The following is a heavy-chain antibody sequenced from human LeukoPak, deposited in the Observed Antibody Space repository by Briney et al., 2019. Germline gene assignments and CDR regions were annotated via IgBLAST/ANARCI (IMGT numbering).Heavy chain of an antibody. CDR1: GGSFSGYY. D-gene: IGHD3-3*01. J-gene: IGHJ5*02. CDR2: INHSGST. V-gene: IGHV4-34*01. CDR3: ARHRRTDYDFWSGLGYNWFDP. Sequence: SETLSLTCAVYGGSFSGYYWSWIRQPPGKGLEWIGEINHSGSTNYNPSLKSRVTISVDTSKNQFSLKLSSVTAADTAVYYCARHRRTDYDFWSGLGYNWFDPWGQGTLVTVSS.